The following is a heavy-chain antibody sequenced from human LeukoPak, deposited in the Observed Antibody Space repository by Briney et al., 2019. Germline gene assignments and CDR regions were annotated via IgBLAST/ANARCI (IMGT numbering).Heavy chain of an antibody. CDR1: GGSFSDYF. Sequence: SETLSLTCAVYGGSFSDYFWSWIHQPPGKGLEWIGEINYRGSTNYNPSLKSRVTMSIDTSKNQYSLKLNSVTSADTAVYYCARGGHNYGYYNWGQGTLVTVSS. V-gene: IGHV4-34*01. J-gene: IGHJ4*02. D-gene: IGHD5-18*01. CDR2: INYRGST. CDR3: ARGGHNYGYYN.